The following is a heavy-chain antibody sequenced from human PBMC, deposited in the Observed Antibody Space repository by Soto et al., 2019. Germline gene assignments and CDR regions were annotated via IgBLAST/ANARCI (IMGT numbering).Heavy chain of an antibody. D-gene: IGHD4-17*01. CDR3: AREASYYGAAPWFFDL. J-gene: IGHJ2*01. Sequence: ASVKVSCKASGYTFTIYGISWVRQAPGQGLEWMGWISAYNGNTNYAQKLQGRVTVTTDTSTSTAYMELRSLRSDDTAVYYCAREASYYGAAPWFFDLWGRGTLVTVSS. CDR1: GYTFTIYG. V-gene: IGHV1-18*01. CDR2: ISAYNGNT.